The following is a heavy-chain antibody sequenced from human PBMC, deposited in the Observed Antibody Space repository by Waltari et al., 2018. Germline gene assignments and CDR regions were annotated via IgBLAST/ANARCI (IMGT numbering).Heavy chain of an antibody. Sequence: QVQLQESGPGLVKPSGTLSVTCAVSGDSLSGNAWWSWVRQPPGKGLEWIGQIHGSGKTNYKPSLESRVTVSRDTSNNQFSLKLASATAADTAVYYCARDCGRGLYLDSWGQGTLVTVSP. D-gene: IGHD2-15*01. CDR2: IHGSGKT. CDR3: ARDCGRGLYLDS. CDR1: GDSLSGNAW. V-gene: IGHV4-4*02. J-gene: IGHJ4*02.